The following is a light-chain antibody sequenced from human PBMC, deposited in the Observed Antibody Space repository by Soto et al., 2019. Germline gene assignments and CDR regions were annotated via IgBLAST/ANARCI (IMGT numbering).Light chain of an antibody. J-gene: IGKJ5*01. CDR2: GAS. V-gene: IGKV3-15*01. Sequence: ETVLTQSPGTLSLSTGARATLSCRASQSDRGNLAWYQQKAGQSHRLLIYGASSRATDIPVRLCGSGSGTEFTFTISSWQSEDFAVYYCQQHNNWTVITFGQGTRLEIK. CDR3: QQHNNWTVIT. CDR1: QSDRGN.